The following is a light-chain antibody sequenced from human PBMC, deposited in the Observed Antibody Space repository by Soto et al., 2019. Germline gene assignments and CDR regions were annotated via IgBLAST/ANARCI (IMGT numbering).Light chain of an antibody. J-gene: IGKJ1*01. CDR1: QSISSY. CDR3: QQSYSTPWT. Sequence: DIQMTQSPSSLSASVGDRVTITCRASQSISSYLNWYHQKPGKAPKLLIYAASSLQSGVPSRFSGSGSGTDFTLTISSLQLEDFATYYCQQSYSTPWTFGQGTKLEIK. V-gene: IGKV1-39*01. CDR2: AAS.